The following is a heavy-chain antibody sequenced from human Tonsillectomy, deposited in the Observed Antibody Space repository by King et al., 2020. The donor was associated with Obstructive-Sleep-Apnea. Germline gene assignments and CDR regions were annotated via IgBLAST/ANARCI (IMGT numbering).Heavy chain of an antibody. V-gene: IGHV4-34*01. Sequence: VQLQQWGARLLKPSEPLSLPCAVYGGSFSGYYWSWIRQPPGKGLEWIGEINHSGSTNYNPSLKSRVIISVDTSKNQFSLKLSSVTAADTAVYYCAGVTGDDAFDIWGQGTMVTVSS. CDR2: INHSGST. J-gene: IGHJ3*02. CDR3: AGVTGDDAFDI. CDR1: GGSFSGYY. D-gene: IGHD7-27*01.